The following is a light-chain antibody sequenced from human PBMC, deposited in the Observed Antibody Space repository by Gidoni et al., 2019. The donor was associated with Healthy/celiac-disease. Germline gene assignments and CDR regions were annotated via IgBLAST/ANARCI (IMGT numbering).Light chain of an antibody. CDR3: QAWDSSVV. J-gene: IGLJ2*01. V-gene: IGLV3-1*01. CDR2: QDS. Sequence: SYELTQPPSVSVSPGQTASITCSGDQVGDKYACWYQQKPGQSPVLVIYQDSKRPSGIPERFSGSNSGNTATLTISGTQAMDEADYYCQAWDSSVVFGGGTKLTVL. CDR1: QVGDKY.